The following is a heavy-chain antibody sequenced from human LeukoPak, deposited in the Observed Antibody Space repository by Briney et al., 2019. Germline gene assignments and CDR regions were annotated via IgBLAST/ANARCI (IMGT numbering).Heavy chain of an antibody. CDR1: GGSISSNNW. J-gene: IGHJ4*02. CDR2: IYHSGGT. D-gene: IGHD3-10*01. Sequence: SETLSLTCAVSGGSISSNNWWSWVRQPPGKGLEWIGEIYHSGGTNYNPSLKSRVTISVDKSKNQFSLELTSVTAADTAVYYCARYGSGSYIDYWGQGTLVTVSS. CDR3: ARYGSGSYIDY. V-gene: IGHV4-4*02.